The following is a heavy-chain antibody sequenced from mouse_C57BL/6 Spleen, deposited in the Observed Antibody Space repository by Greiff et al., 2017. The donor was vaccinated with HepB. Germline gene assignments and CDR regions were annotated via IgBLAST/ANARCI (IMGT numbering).Heavy chain of an antibody. J-gene: IGHJ2*01. CDR2: IYPGDGDT. CDR1: GYAFSSSW. V-gene: IGHV1-82*01. CDR3: ARLITTVVAPFDY. D-gene: IGHD1-1*01. Sequence: VMLVESGPELVKPGASVKISCKASGYAFSSSWMNWVKQRPGKGLEWIGRIYPGDGDTNYNGKFKGKATLTADKSSSTAYMQLSSLTSEDSAVYFCARLITTVVAPFDYWGQGTTLTVSS.